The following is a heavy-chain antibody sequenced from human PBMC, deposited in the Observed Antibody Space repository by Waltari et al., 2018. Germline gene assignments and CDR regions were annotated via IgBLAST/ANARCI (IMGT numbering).Heavy chain of an antibody. V-gene: IGHV3-33*01. J-gene: IGHJ6*02. CDR1: GFTFSSYG. CDR3: ARDNSIAADPYGMDV. Sequence: QVQLVESGGGVVQPGRSLRLSCAASGFTFSSYGMHWVRQAPGKGLEWVAVIWYDGSNKYYADAVKGRFTISRDNSKNTRYLKMNSLRAEDTAVYYCARDNSIAADPYGMDVWGQGTTVTVSS. CDR2: IWYDGSNK. D-gene: IGHD6-13*01.